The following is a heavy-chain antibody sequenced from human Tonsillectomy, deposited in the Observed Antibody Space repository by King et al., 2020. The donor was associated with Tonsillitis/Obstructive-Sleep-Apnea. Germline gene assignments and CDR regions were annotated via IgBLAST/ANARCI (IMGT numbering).Heavy chain of an antibody. D-gene: IGHD1-7*01. CDR1: GGTFSSYA. CDR2: IITIYGIT. Sequence: QLVQSGAEVKKPGSSVKVSCKASGGTFSSYAISWVRQVPGQGLEWMGGIITIYGITSYAQKFQGRVTITAAEATITAYMDLSSLRSEDTAVYYCARTSTGTTHMDVWGKGTTVTVSS. J-gene: IGHJ6*03. V-gene: IGHV1-69*01. CDR3: ARTSTGTTHMDV.